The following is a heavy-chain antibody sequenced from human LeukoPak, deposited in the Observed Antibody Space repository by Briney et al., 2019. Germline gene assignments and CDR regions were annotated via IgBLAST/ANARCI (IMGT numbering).Heavy chain of an antibody. CDR1: GGSFSGYY. CDR2: INHSGSS. V-gene: IGHV4-34*01. CDR3: ARRNYDSSGHYSDAFDI. D-gene: IGHD3-22*01. J-gene: IGHJ3*02. Sequence: NPSETLSLTCAVYGGSFSGYYWSWIRQPPGKGLEYIGEINHSGSSNYNPSLKSRVTISVDTSKNQFSLKLSSVTAADTAVYYCARRNYDSSGHYSDAFDIWGQGTMVTVSS.